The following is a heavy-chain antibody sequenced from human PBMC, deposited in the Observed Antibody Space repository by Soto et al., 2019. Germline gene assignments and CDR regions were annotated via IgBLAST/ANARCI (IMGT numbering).Heavy chain of an antibody. CDR3: ARGQRGVVVGPAALPSPLDY. V-gene: IGHV1-3*01. Sequence: ASVKVSCKASGYTFASYAMHWVRQAPGQRLEWMGWINAGNGNTKYSQKFQGRVTITRDTSASTAYMELSSLRSEDTAVYYCARGQRGVVVGPAALPSPLDYWGQGTLVTVSS. J-gene: IGHJ4*02. CDR1: GYTFASYA. CDR2: INAGNGNT. D-gene: IGHD2-2*01.